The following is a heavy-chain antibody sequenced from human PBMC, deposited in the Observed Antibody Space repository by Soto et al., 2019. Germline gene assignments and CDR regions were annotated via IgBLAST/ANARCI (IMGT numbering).Heavy chain of an antibody. V-gene: IGHV3-9*01. CDR1: GFTFDDYA. J-gene: IGHJ5*02. CDR2: ITWNSGKI. Sequence: EVQLVESGGGLVQPGRSLRLSCAASGFTFDDYAMHGVRQAPGKGLEWVSGITWNSGKIGYADSVKGRFTISRDNANNSVYLQMDSLRDEETALYYCSAYISGWYPDHWGQGTLVTVSS. D-gene: IGHD6-19*01. CDR3: SAYISGWYPDH.